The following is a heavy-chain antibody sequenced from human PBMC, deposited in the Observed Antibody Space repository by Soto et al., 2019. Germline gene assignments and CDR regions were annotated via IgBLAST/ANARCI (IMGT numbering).Heavy chain of an antibody. Sequence: PGGSLRLSCAASGFTLSSYAMSWVRQAPGKGLEWVSAISGSGGSTYYADSVKGRFTISRDNSKNTLYLQMNSLRAEDTAVYYCAKDPARKNSFITMVRGASFGENWFAPWGQGTLVTVSS. V-gene: IGHV3-23*01. CDR1: GFTLSSYA. D-gene: IGHD3-10*01. J-gene: IGHJ5*02. CDR2: ISGSGGST. CDR3: AKDPARKNSFITMVRGASFGENWFAP.